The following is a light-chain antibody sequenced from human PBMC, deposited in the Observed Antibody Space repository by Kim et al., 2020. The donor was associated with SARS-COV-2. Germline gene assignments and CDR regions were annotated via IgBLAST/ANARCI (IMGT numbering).Light chain of an antibody. CDR2: AVT. Sequence: GQSITISCTGTSSDVVGYNYVSWYQQHPGKAPKLMIYAVTKRPSGVSNRFSGSKSGNTASLTISGLQAEDEADYYCTSYTSSSTFVFGGGTQLTVL. J-gene: IGLJ2*01. CDR1: SSDVVGYNY. CDR3: TSYTSSSTFV. V-gene: IGLV2-14*04.